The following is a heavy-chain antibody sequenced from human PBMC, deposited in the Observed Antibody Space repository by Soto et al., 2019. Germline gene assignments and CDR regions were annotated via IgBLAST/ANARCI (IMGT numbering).Heavy chain of an antibody. Sequence: QVQLVESGGGVVQPGRSLRLSCAASGFTFSSYGMHWVRQPPGKGLEGVAVISYDGSNKYYADSVKGRFTISRDNSKNTLYLQMNSLRAEDAAVYYCAKDVEVVAATPYYYYYGMDVWGQGTTVTVSS. CDR3: AKDVEVVAATPYYYYYGMDV. D-gene: IGHD2-15*01. J-gene: IGHJ6*02. CDR1: GFTFSSYG. CDR2: ISYDGSNK. V-gene: IGHV3-30*18.